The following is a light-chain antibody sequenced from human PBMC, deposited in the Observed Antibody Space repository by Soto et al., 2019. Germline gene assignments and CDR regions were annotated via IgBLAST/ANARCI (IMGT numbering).Light chain of an antibody. V-gene: IGLV2-8*01. CDR2: EVS. CDR1: SSDVGGYNY. Sequence: QSALTQPPSASGSPRQSVTISCTGTSSDVGGYNYVSWYQQHPGKAPKLMIYEVSKRPSGVPDRFSGSKSGNTPSLTVSGLQAEDEADYYCSSYAGSNNFVFGTGTKLTVL. CDR3: SSYAGSNNFV. J-gene: IGLJ1*01.